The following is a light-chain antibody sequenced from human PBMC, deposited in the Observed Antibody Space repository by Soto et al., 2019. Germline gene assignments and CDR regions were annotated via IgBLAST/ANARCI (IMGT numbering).Light chain of an antibody. CDR2: AAS. CDR3: QQANSFPIT. CDR1: QGISRW. J-gene: IGKJ5*01. Sequence: DIQMTQSPSSVSASVGDRVTITCRASQGISRWLAWYQQKPGKAAKLLIYAASSLQSGVPSRFSGSGSGTDFTLTISSLQPEDFATYYCQQANSFPITVGQGTRLEI. V-gene: IGKV1-12*01.